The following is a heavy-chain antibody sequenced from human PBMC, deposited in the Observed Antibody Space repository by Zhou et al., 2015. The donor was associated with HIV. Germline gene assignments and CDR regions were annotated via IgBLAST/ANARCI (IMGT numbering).Heavy chain of an antibody. D-gene: IGHD2-2*01. J-gene: IGHJ6*02. CDR2: IIPLFGTA. Sequence: QVQLVQSGAEVKKPGSSVKVSCKASGGTFNRYAINWMRQAPGQGLEWMGGIIPLFGTANYAQKFQDRVTITADESTTTAYMDVRRLRSDDTAVYYCARAEGDCTSSSCRYYYKYNGLDVWGQGTAVTVSS. V-gene: IGHV1-69*12. CDR3: ARAEGDCTSSSCRYYYKYNGLDV. CDR1: GGTFNRYA.